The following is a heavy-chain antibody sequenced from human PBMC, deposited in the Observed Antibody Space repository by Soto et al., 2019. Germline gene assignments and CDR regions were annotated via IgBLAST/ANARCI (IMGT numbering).Heavy chain of an antibody. V-gene: IGHV4-59*11. CDR3: ARVSYFRGFDWLFAFDS. D-gene: IGHD3-9*01. Sequence: SETLSLTCSVSGDSLRNHFWSWIRQPPGSRLEWLGHIFYSGDTSSYNPSLKSRVSMSVDTSKNQFSLKLRSVSADDTAVYFCARVSYFRGFDWLFAFDSWGQGALVTVSS. CDR1: GDSLRNHF. J-gene: IGHJ4*02. CDR2: IFYSGDT.